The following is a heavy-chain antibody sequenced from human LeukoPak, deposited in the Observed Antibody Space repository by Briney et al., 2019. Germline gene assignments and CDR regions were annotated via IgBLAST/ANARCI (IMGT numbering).Heavy chain of an antibody. Sequence: GGSLRLSCAASGFTFSIYSMNWVRQAPGKGLEWVSYISNSSSTIYYADSVKGRFTISRDNAKNSLYLQMNSLRAEDTAVYYCASRAAAGTRVDYWGQGTLVTVSS. J-gene: IGHJ4*02. CDR2: ISNSSSTI. V-gene: IGHV3-48*01. CDR3: ASRAAAGTRVDY. D-gene: IGHD6-13*01. CDR1: GFTFSIYS.